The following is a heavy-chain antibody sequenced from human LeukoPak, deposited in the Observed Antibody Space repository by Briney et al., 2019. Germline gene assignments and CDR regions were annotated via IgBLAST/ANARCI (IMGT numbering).Heavy chain of an antibody. D-gene: IGHD6-13*01. CDR2: ISYDGSNK. CDR3: AKAHSIAAAGVGC. Sequence: GGSLRLSCAASGFTFSSYGMHWVRQAPGKGLEWVAVISYDGSNKYYADSVKGRFTISRDNSKNTLYLQMNSLRAEDTAVYYCAKAHSIAAAGVGCWGQRTLVTVSS. CDR1: GFTFSSYG. V-gene: IGHV3-30*18. J-gene: IGHJ4*02.